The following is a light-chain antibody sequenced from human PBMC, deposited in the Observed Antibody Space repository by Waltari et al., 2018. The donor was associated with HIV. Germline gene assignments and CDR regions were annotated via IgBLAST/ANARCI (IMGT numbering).Light chain of an antibody. J-gene: IGLJ2*01. V-gene: IGLV3-1*01. Sequence: ELIRPPSLSVPPGQTATIPCSGVKLGDKNFCWYQQRPGQSPVMVIYQDSERPSGVPERFSGSNSGNTATLTISGTQPLDEADYYCQVWDNNTAVFGGGTKLTVL. CDR1: KLGDKN. CDR2: QDS. CDR3: QVWDNNTAV.